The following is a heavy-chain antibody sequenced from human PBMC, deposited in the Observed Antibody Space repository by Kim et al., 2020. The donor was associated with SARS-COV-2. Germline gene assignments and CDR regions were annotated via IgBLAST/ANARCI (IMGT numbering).Heavy chain of an antibody. CDR3: VSIPRGPGGMDV. CDR1: GGSISSGSYY. J-gene: IGHJ6*02. Sequence: SETLSLTCTVSGGSISSGSYYWSWIRQPAGKGLEWIGRIYTSGSTNYNPSLKSRVTISVDTSKNQFSLKLSSVTAADTAVYYCVSIPRGPGGMDVWGQGTTVTVSS. D-gene: IGHD3-10*01. CDR2: IYTSGST. V-gene: IGHV4-61*02.